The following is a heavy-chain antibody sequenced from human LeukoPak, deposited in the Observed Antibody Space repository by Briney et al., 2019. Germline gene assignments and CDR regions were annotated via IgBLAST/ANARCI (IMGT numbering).Heavy chain of an antibody. Sequence: GGSLRLSCAASGFTFSGYDMHWVRQAPGKGLEWVALIRSDGSDKYYADSVKGRFTVSRDNSKNTVFLQMNSLRAEDTAVYYCAKDIAAAGGPCAYWGRGTLVTVSS. CDR3: AKDIAAAGGPCAY. J-gene: IGHJ4*02. CDR2: IRSDGSDK. V-gene: IGHV3-30*02. D-gene: IGHD6-13*01. CDR1: GFTFSGYD.